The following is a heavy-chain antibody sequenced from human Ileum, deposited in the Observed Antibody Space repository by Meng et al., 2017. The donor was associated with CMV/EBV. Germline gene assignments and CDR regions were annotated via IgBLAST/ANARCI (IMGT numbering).Heavy chain of an antibody. CDR2: ISYSGTT. Sequence: QVQPQESGPGLVKPSQTLSLTCTVSGGAFSNDDYYWGWIRQHPGKGLEWIGYISYSGTTFYNASLKTRVSISVDTSKNQFSLRLSSVTAADTAIYFCASHIYGSFDFWGQGTLVTVSS. V-gene: IGHV4-31*03. J-gene: IGHJ4*02. D-gene: IGHD5-18*01. CDR3: ASHIYGSFDF. CDR1: GGAFSNDDYY.